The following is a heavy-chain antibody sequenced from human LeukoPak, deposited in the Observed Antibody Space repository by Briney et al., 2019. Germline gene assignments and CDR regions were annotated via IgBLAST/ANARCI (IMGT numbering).Heavy chain of an antibody. V-gene: IGHV1-2*02. CDR3: ARGSVVRVTIPYFDY. J-gene: IGHJ4*02. CDR2: INPNSGGT. Sequence: ASVKVSCKASGYTFSGYYMHWVRQAPGQGLEWMGWINPNSGGTNYAQKFQGRVTMTRDTPISTAYMELSRLRSDDTAVYYCARGSVVRVTIPYFDYWGQGTLVTVSS. CDR1: GYTFSGYY. D-gene: IGHD3-10*01.